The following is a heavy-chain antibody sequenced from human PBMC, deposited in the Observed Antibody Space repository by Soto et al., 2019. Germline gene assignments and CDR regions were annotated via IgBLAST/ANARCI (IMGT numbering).Heavy chain of an antibody. J-gene: IGHJ6*02. CDR3: ARDSRTSHSAGMDV. V-gene: IGHV4-59*01. Sequence: SENLSLTCTVSGGSISSYYWSWIRQPPGKGLEWIGYIYYSGSTNYNPSLKSRVTISVDTSKNQFSLKLSSVTAADTAVYYCARDSRTSHSAGMDVWGQGTTVTVSS. CDR2: IYYSGST. CDR1: GGSISSYY. D-gene: IGHD2-2*01.